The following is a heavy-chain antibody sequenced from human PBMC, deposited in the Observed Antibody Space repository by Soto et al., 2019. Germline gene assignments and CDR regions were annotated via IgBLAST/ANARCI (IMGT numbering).Heavy chain of an antibody. J-gene: IGHJ4*02. CDR1: GFTFSSYA. Sequence: QVQLVESGGGVVQPGRSLRLSCAASGFTFSSYAIHWVRQAPGKGLEWVAVISYDGNNKYYADSVKGRFTISRDNAKNTLCLQMNSLRPEDTAVYYCARHVVVDATTAYFDYWGQGTLFTVSS. V-gene: IGHV3-30-3*01. D-gene: IGHD2-15*01. CDR2: ISYDGNNK. CDR3: ARHVVVDATTAYFDY.